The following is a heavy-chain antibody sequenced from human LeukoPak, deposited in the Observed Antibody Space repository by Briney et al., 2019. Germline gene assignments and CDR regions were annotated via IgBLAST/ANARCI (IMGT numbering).Heavy chain of an antibody. CDR3: ARGYYYDSSGYIFDY. CDR1: GFTFSSYA. D-gene: IGHD3-22*01. V-gene: IGHV3-30-3*01. Sequence: PGGSLRLSCAASGFTFSSYAMHWVRQAPGKGLEWVAVISYDGSNKYYADSVKGRFTISRDNSKNTLYLQMNSLRAEDTAVYYCARGYYYDSSGYIFDYWGQGTLVTVSS. CDR2: ISYDGSNK. J-gene: IGHJ4*02.